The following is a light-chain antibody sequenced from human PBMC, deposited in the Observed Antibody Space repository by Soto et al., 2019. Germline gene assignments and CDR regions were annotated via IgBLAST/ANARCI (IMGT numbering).Light chain of an antibody. J-gene: IGKJ2*01. Sequence: EIVLTQSPATLSLSPGERATLSCRASQSVSSYLAWYQQKPGQAPRLLIYDASNRATGIPARFSGSGSGTDFTLTISSREPEDFAVYYCQQRSNWPRTFGLGTKLEIK. CDR3: QQRSNWPRT. CDR2: DAS. V-gene: IGKV3-11*01. CDR1: QSVSSY.